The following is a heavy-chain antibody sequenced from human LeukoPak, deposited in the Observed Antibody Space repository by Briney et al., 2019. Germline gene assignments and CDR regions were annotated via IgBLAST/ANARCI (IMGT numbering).Heavy chain of an antibody. Sequence: PGGSLRLSCAASGFTFSSYWMSWVRQAPGKGLEWVANIKQDGSEKYYVDSVKGRFTISRDNAKNSLYLQMNSLRAEDTALYYCAKDKYGSGSYPDYWGQGTLVTVSS. CDR3: AKDKYGSGSYPDY. CDR2: IKQDGSEK. CDR1: GFTFSSYW. V-gene: IGHV3-7*03. J-gene: IGHJ4*02. D-gene: IGHD3-10*01.